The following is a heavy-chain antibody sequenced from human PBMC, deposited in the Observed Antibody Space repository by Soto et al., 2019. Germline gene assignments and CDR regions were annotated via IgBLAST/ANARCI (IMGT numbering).Heavy chain of an antibody. CDR1: GYTFTSYA. V-gene: IGHV1-3*01. CDR3: ARHSPFIAVAGTSLGY. D-gene: IGHD6-19*01. CDR2: INAGNGNT. J-gene: IGHJ4*02. Sequence: GASVKVSCKASGYTFTSYAMHWVRQAPGQRLEWMGWINAGNGNTKYSQKFQGRVTITRDTSASTAYMELSSLRSEDTAVYYCARHSPFIAVAGTSLGYWGQGTLVTVSS.